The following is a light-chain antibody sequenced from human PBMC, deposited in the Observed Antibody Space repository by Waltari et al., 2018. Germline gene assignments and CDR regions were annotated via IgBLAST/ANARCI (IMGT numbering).Light chain of an antibody. CDR3: QQYGRT. CDR2: GAS. Sequence: EIVLTQSPGTLSLSPGERATLSCRASQSVSSSYLAWYQQKPGQAPRLLIDGASSRATGIPDRFSGSGSGTDFTLTISRLEPEDFAVYYCQQYGRTFDPGTKVDIK. V-gene: IGKV3-20*01. CDR1: QSVSSSY. J-gene: IGKJ3*01.